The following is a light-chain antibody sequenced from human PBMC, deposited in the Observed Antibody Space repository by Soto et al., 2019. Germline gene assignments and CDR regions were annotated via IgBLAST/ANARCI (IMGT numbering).Light chain of an antibody. J-gene: IGKJ1*01. V-gene: IGKV3-15*01. CDR3: QQYNNWPPWT. CDR1: QSVSSN. Sequence: EIVMPQSPATLSVSPGERATLSVRSSQSVSSNLAWYQQKPGQAPRLLIYGASTRATGIPARFSGSGSGTEFTLTISSLQSEDFAVYYCQQYNNWPPWTFGQGTKVEIK. CDR2: GAS.